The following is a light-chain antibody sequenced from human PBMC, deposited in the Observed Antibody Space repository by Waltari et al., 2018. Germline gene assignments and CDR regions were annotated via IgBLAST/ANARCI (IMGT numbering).Light chain of an antibody. V-gene: IGKV2-30*02. CDR2: QIS. J-gene: IGKJ4*01. Sequence: DVVLTQSPLSLTVSPGQSVSISCRSSQTLLHSDGITYFSWLHQRPGQSPRPLIYQISERASGVPDRFTGSGSGTEFTLEIASVQTDDAGVYFCIQGTHWVTFGGGTKLDI. CDR3: IQGTHWVT. CDR1: QTLLHSDGITY.